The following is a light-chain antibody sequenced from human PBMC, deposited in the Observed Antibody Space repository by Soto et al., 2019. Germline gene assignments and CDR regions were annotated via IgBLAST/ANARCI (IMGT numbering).Light chain of an antibody. CDR1: SSDIGTYNY. J-gene: IGLJ3*02. CDR2: GVS. CDR3: SSYTSSGTPWV. Sequence: QSALTQPASVSGSPGQSITISCTGSSSDIGTYNYLSWYQQHPGKAPKLMIYGVSDRPSGISNRFSGSKSGNTASLTISGLQAEDEADYYCSSYTSSGTPWVFGGGTKLPVL. V-gene: IGLV2-14*01.